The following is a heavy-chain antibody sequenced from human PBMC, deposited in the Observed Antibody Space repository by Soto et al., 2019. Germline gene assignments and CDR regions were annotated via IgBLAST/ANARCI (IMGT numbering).Heavy chain of an antibody. D-gene: IGHD6-19*01. CDR1: GGTFNTYT. J-gene: IGHJ3*02. Sequence: QVQLVQSGAEVKKPGSSVKVSCKASGGTFNTYTISWVRQAPGQGLEWMGRIIPILGIAKYAQKFQGRVTITADKSTSTAYMELSSLRSEDTAVYYCAREIAVAGNTSDVFDIWGQGTRFTVSS. CDR2: IIPILGIA. CDR3: AREIAVAGNTSDVFDI. V-gene: IGHV1-69*02.